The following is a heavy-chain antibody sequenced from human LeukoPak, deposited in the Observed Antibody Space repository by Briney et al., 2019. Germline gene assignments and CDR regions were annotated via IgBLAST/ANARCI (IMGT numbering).Heavy chain of an antibody. CDR2: NNPNSGGT. D-gene: IGHD3-22*01. CDR3: ARDYYDSSGFGAFDI. Sequence: ASVKVSCKASGYTFTAYYMHWVRQAPGQGLEWMGWNNPNSGGTNYAQKFQGRVTMTRDTSISTAYMELSRLRSDDTAVYYCARDYYDSSGFGAFDIWGQGTMVTVSS. CDR1: GYTFTAYY. J-gene: IGHJ3*02. V-gene: IGHV1-2*02.